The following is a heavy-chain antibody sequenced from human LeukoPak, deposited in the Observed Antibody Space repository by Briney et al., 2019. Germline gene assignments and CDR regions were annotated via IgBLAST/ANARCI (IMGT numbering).Heavy chain of an antibody. V-gene: IGHV1-18*03. J-gene: IGHJ3*02. D-gene: IGHD2-15*01. CDR2: TSAYNGNT. Sequence: GASVKVSCKASGYTFTSYGISWVRQAPGQGLEWMGWTSAYNGNTNYAQKLQGRVTMTTDTSTSTAYMELRSLRSDDMAVYYCARERGDVVVVAAPDAFDIWGQGTMVTVSS. CDR1: GYTFTSYG. CDR3: ARERGDVVVVAAPDAFDI.